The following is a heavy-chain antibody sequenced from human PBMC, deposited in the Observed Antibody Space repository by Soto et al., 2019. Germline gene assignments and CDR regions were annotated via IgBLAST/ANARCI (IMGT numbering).Heavy chain of an antibody. Sequence: GSLRLCCAASRFTVSDYYMSGIRQAPGKGLEWVSYISSSSSYTNYADSVKGRFTISRDNAKNSLYLQMNSLRAEDTAVYYCARVSHGFSFDYWGQGTLVTVSS. V-gene: IGHV3-11*05. D-gene: IGHD5-12*01. CDR2: ISSSSSYT. CDR3: ARVSHGFSFDY. J-gene: IGHJ4*02. CDR1: RFTVSDYY.